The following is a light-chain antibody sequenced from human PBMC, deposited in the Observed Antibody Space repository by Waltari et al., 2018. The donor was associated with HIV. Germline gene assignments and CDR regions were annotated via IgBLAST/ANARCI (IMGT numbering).Light chain of an antibody. CDR2: RNS. V-gene: IGLV1-47*01. CDR1: SSNIGANW. J-gene: IGLJ2*01. Sequence: QSVLTQPPSTSGTPGQRVTISCSGSSSNIGANWVCWFQQLQGTAPKLLIYRNSQRPSGVPDRYAASKSGTSASLAISDLRADDEADYYCAAWDDNLSAVVFGGRTKLSVL. CDR3: AAWDDNLSAVV.